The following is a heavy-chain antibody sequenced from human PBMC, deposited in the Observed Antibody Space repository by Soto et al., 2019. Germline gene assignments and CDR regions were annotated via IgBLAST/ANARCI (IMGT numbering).Heavy chain of an antibody. CDR3: VRRHVSATGIDWFDP. D-gene: IGHD6-13*01. CDR1: GYTFPSYG. CDR2: INAANGDT. J-gene: IGHJ5*02. V-gene: IGHV1-3*01. Sequence: GASVKVSCKASGYTFPSYGIHWVRQAPGERLEWMGWINAANGDTKYSPKFQGRVTITRYTSASTAYMELSSLRSEDTAVYSCVRRHVSATGIDWFDPWGQGTLVTVSS.